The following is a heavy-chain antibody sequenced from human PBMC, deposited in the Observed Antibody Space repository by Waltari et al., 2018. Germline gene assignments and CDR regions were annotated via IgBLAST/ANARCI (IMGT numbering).Heavy chain of an antibody. CDR1: GFTFSTFA. Sequence: QVQLVESGDGVVQPGRSLRLSCAASGFTFSTFAMHWVRQAPGKGLEWVSGISYDGNNKFYADSVKGRFTISRDNSKNMLQLQMNSLRVEDTAIYYCVKDRGTGDGMYYFNNWGQGTLVTVSS. D-gene: IGHD7-27*01. CDR3: VKDRGTGDGMYYFNN. V-gene: IGHV3-30-3*01. J-gene: IGHJ4*02. CDR2: ISYDGNNK.